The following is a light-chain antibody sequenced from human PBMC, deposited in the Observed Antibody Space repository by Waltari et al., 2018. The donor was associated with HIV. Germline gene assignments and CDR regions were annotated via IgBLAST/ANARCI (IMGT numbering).Light chain of an antibody. CDR1: QSIRSN. Sequence: EIVLTQSPVSQSVTPKEKVIITCRASQSIRSNLHWYQQKPDQSPKLVIKYASQSFSGVPPRFSGSGFGTDFTLTINSLEAEDAATYYCHQGVDLPPTFGQGTKVEIK. CDR2: YAS. J-gene: IGKJ1*01. V-gene: IGKV6-21*01. CDR3: HQGVDLPPT.